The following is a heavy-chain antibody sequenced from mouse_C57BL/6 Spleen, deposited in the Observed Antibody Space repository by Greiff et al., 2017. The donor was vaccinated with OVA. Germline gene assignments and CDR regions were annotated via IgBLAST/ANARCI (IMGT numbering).Heavy chain of an antibody. V-gene: IGHV1-76*01. D-gene: IGHD2-4*01. CDR1: GYTFTDYY. Sequence: VQLQQSGAELVRPGASVKLSCKASGYTFTDYYINWVKQRPGQGLEWIARIYPGSGNTYYNEKFKGKATLTAEKSSSTAYMQLSSLTSEDSAFYFCARKIYYDYEDAMDYWGQGTSVTVSS. J-gene: IGHJ4*01. CDR2: IYPGSGNT. CDR3: ARKIYYDYEDAMDY.